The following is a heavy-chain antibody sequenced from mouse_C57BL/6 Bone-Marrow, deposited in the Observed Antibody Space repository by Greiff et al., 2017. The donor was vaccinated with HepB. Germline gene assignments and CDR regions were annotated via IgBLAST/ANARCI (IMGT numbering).Heavy chain of an antibody. J-gene: IGHJ1*03. CDR3: ARFYYGSRHWYFDV. Sequence: QVQLKESGAELARPGASVKLSCKASGYTFTSYGISWVKQRTGQGLEWIGEIYPRSGNTYYNEKFKGKATLTADKSSSTAYMELRSLTSEDSAVYFCARFYYGSRHWYFDVWGTGTTVTVSS. CDR2: IYPRSGNT. V-gene: IGHV1-81*01. D-gene: IGHD1-1*01. CDR1: GYTFTSYG.